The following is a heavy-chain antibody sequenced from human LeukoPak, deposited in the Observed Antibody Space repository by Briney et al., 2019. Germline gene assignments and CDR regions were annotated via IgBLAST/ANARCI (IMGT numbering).Heavy chain of an antibody. CDR3: ARGHYNWNSFRWFDP. J-gene: IGHJ5*02. D-gene: IGHD1-7*01. CDR2: IYYSGST. V-gene: IGHV4-59*01. Sequence: SETLSLTCTVSGGSISSYYWSWIRQPPGKGLEWVGYIYYSGSTNYNPSLKSRVTISADTSKNQFSLKLSSVTAADTAVYYCARGHYNWNSFRWFDPWGQGTLVTVSS. CDR1: GGSISSYY.